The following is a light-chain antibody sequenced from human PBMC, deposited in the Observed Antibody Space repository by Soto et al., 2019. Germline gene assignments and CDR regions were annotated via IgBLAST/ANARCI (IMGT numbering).Light chain of an antibody. CDR2: AAS. CDR1: QTTNNY. J-gene: IGKJ3*01. Sequence: DIQMTQSPSSLSASVGDRVTITCRASQTTNNYLNWYQQKPGKAPKVLIYAASTLQSGVPSRFSGSGAGTDFTLTISSLQPEDFATYFCQQSYTTPFTFGPGTKVDIK. CDR3: QQSYTTPFT. V-gene: IGKV1-39*01.